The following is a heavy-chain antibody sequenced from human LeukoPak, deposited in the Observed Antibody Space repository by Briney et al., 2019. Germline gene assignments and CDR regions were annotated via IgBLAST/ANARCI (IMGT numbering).Heavy chain of an antibody. D-gene: IGHD6-13*01. CDR1: GFTFSSYW. CDR2: IRNKANSYTT. CDR3: ATYSSSWYDAFDI. V-gene: IGHV3-72*01. J-gene: IGHJ3*02. Sequence: GGSLRLSCAASGFTFSSYWMSWVRQAPGKGLEWVGRIRNKANSYTTEYAASVKGRFTISRDDSKNSLYLQMNSLKTEDTAVYYCATYSSSWYDAFDIWGQGTMVTVSS.